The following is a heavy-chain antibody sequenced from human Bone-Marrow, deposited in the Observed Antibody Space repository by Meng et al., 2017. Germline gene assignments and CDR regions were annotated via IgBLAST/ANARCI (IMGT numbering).Heavy chain of an antibody. CDR3: ARDEDISAAGKLFGDY. Sequence: QVQRVQVGPGVKKPGASGKLSCKPSGYTFAAYWIHWLRQAPGQGLEWMGRIDPNNDHTQYAQNFQGRVTMTSDTSISTVYMELNGLRSDDTAVYYCARDEDISAAGKLFGDYWGQGTLVTVSS. D-gene: IGHD6-13*01. CDR1: GYTFAAYW. CDR2: IDPNNDHT. V-gene: IGHV1-2*06. J-gene: IGHJ4*02.